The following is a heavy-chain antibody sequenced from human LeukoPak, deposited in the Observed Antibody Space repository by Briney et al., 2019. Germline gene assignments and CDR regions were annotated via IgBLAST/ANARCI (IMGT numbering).Heavy chain of an antibody. J-gene: IGHJ4*02. CDR2: IIPILGIA. CDR3: ARARRRFLEWLLSQYYFDY. Sequence: SVKVSCKASGGTFSSYAISWVRQAPGQGLEWMGRIIPILGIANYAQKFQGRVTITADKSTSTAYMELSSLRSEDTAVYYCARARRRFLEWLLSQYYFDYWGQGTLVTVSS. D-gene: IGHD3-3*01. CDR1: GGTFSSYA. V-gene: IGHV1-69*04.